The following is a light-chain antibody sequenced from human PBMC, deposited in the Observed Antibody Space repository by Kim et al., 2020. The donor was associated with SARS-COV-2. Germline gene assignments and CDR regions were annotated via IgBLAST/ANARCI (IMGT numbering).Light chain of an antibody. Sequence: EIVMTQSPATLSVSPGDIVTLSCRASQSVTSNLAWYQQKPGQAPRLLIYGVSTRATGIPARFSGSGSGTEFTLTISSLQSEDFAVYYCQHYNNWPPETFGQGTKLEI. CDR1: QSVTSN. J-gene: IGKJ2*01. CDR3: QHYNNWPPET. CDR2: GVS. V-gene: IGKV3-15*01.